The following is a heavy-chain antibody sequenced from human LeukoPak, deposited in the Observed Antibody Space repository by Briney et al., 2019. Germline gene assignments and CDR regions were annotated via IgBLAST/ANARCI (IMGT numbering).Heavy chain of an antibody. Sequence: SETLSLTCAVSGASISSGSYYWGWIRQPPGKGLEWIGSVYYSGSTYYNPSLKSRVTISVDTSKNQFSLKLSSVTAADTALYYCAWNMTTVTTGVVPSYDAFDIWGQGTMVTVSS. D-gene: IGHD4-11*01. V-gene: IGHV4-39*01. CDR1: GASISSGSYY. J-gene: IGHJ3*02. CDR3: AWNMTTVTTGVVPSYDAFDI. CDR2: VYYSGST.